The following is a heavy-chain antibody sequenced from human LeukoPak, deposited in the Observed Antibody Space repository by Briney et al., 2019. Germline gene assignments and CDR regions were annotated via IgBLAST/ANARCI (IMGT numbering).Heavy chain of an antibody. CDR1: GGSISSYY. J-gene: IGHJ6*03. V-gene: IGHV4-4*07. CDR2: IYTSGST. CDR3: ARGDGEGYYGAYSRYFYYYMDV. Sequence: TSSETLSLTCTVSGGSISSYYWSWVRQPAGKGLEWIGRIYTSGSTNYNPSLKSRVTMSVDKSKNQFSLKLNSVTAADTAVYYCARGDGEGYYGAYSRYFYYYMDVWGKGTTVTVSS. D-gene: IGHD4-17*01.